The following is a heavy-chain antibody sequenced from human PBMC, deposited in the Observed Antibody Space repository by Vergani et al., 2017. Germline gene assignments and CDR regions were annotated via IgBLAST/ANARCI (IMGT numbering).Heavy chain of an antibody. CDR1: GGSISSSSYY. V-gene: IGHV4-39*01. CDR3: ARYYYDSSGYYYAFDY. D-gene: IGHD3-22*01. J-gene: IGHJ4*02. Sequence: QLQLQESGPGLVKPSETLSLTCTVSGGSISSSSYYWGWIRQPPGKGLEWIGSIYYSGSTYYNPSLKSRVTISGDTSKNQFSLKLSSVTAADAAVYYCARYYYDSSGYYYAFDYWGQGTLVTVSA. CDR2: IYYSGST.